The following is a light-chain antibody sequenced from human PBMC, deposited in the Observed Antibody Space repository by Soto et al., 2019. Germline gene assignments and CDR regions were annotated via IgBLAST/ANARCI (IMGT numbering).Light chain of an antibody. V-gene: IGKV2-29*01. CDR1: QSLLHITGETF. J-gene: IGKJ4*01. Sequence: DVVMTQTPLSLSVAPGQPASISCKSSQSLLHITGETFLFWYLQKPGQSPQLLIYEVSTRVSGVPDRFSGSGSGTDFTLEISRVETEDFAVYFCQQYDDSPLTFGGGTKVDIK. CDR2: EVS. CDR3: QQYDDSPLT.